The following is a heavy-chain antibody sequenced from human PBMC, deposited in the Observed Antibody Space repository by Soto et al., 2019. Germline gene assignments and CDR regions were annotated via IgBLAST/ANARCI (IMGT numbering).Heavy chain of an antibody. J-gene: IGHJ4*02. D-gene: IGHD2-8*02. CDR2: INGDGSET. V-gene: IGHV3-74*01. Sequence: VRMLRLWCGASGCTSGNLGGRRILQEPGKGLGWVSRINGDGSETTYADSVKGRLTISRDNAKNTLYLEMNNLRVEDMAVYYCAGESSDDGGVSGHYWGPGTLVTV. CDR3: AGESSDDGGVSGHY. CDR1: GCTSGNLG.